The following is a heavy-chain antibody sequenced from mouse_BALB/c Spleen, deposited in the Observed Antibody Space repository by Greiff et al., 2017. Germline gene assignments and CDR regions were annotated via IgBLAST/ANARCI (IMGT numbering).Heavy chain of an antibody. CDR2: IYPGDGDT. J-gene: IGHJ4*01. CDR1: GYAFSSSW. V-gene: IGHV1-82*01. Sequence: QVQLQQSGPELVKPGASVKISCKASGYAFSSSWMNWVKQRPGQGLEWIGRIYPGDGDTNYNGKFKGKATLTADKSSSTAYMQLSSLTSVDSAVYFCARGGPTTVAPYAMDYWGQGTSGTVSS. CDR3: ARGGPTTVAPYAMDY. D-gene: IGHD1-1*01.